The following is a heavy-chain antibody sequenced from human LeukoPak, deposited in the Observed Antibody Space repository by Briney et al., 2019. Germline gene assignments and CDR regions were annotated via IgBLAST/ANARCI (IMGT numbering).Heavy chain of an antibody. CDR3: ARGSLVVVAATTLKVANWFDP. CDR1: GGSLSSYY. D-gene: IGHD2-15*01. V-gene: IGHV4-59*01. J-gene: IGHJ5*02. CDR2: IYYSGST. Sequence: SETLSLTCTVSGGSLSSYYWSWIRQPPGKGLEWIGYIYYSGSTNYNPSLKSRVTISVDTSKNQFSLKLSSVTAADTAVYYCARGSLVVVAATTLKVANWFDPWGQGTLVTVSS.